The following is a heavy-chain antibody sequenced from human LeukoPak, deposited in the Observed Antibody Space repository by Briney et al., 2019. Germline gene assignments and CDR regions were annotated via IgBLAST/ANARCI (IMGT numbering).Heavy chain of an antibody. J-gene: IGHJ4*02. D-gene: IGHD3-10*01. CDR3: ARRYGSYSQNLFDY. CDR2: IYHSGST. CDR1: GYSISSGYY. Sequence: PSETLSLTCAVSGYSISSGYYWGWIRQPPAKGLEWIGSIYHSGSTYYNPSLKSRVTISVDTSKNQFSLKLSSVTAADTAVYYCARRYGSYSQNLFDYWGEGTLVTVSS. V-gene: IGHV4-38-2*01.